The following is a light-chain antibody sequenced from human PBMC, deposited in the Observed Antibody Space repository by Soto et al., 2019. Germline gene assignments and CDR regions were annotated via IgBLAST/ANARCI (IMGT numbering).Light chain of an antibody. CDR2: EVT. Sequence: QSVLTQPPSASGSPGQSVTISCTGTSSDVGGYNYVSWYQQHPGKAPKLMIYEVTRRPSGVPDRFSGSKSGNTASLTVSELQAEDEADYFCGSHAGDNNSVFGNGTKVT. J-gene: IGLJ1*01. V-gene: IGLV2-8*01. CDR3: GSHAGDNNSV. CDR1: SSDVGGYNY.